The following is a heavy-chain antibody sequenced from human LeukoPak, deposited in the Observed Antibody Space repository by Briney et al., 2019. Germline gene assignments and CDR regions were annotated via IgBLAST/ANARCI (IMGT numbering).Heavy chain of an antibody. Sequence: GASVKASCKASGYTFTCYYMHWVRQAPGQGLEWMGRINPNSGGTNCAQKFQGRVTMTRDTSISTAYMELSRLRSDDTAVYYCARAPKLVPAAYDYWGQGTLVTVSS. CDR3: ARAPKLVPAAYDY. J-gene: IGHJ4*02. D-gene: IGHD2-2*01. CDR1: GYTFTCYY. CDR2: INPNSGGT. V-gene: IGHV1-2*06.